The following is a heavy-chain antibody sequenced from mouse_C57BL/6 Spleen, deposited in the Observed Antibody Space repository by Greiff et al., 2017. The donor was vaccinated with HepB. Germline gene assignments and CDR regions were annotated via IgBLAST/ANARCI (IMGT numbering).Heavy chain of an antibody. CDR1: GYTFTSYW. CDR3: ARDGVVATDYYAMDY. V-gene: IGHV1-64*01. Sequence: QVQLQQSGAELVKPGASVKLSCKASGYTFTSYWMHWVKQRPGQGLEWIGMIHPNSGSTNYNEKFKSKATLTVDKSSSTAYMQLSSLTSEDSAVYYCARDGVVATDYYAMDYWGQGTSVTVSS. J-gene: IGHJ4*01. CDR2: IHPNSGST. D-gene: IGHD1-1*01.